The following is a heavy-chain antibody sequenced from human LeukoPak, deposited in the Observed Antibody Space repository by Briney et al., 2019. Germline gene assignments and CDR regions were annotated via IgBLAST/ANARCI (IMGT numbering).Heavy chain of an antibody. Sequence: LGGSLRLSCAASGFTFSSYGMSWVRQAPGKGLEWVSGISVSGDSTYYADSVKGRFTISRDNSKNTLYLQMNSLRAEDTAVYYCAKSMIRGVNGAFDIWGQGTMVTVSS. CDR1: GFTFSSYG. CDR2: ISVSGDST. CDR3: AKSMIRGVNGAFDI. J-gene: IGHJ3*02. D-gene: IGHD3-10*01. V-gene: IGHV3-23*01.